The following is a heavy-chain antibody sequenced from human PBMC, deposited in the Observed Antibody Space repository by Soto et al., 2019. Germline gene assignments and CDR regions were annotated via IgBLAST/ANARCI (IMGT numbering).Heavy chain of an antibody. D-gene: IGHD3-3*01. CDR2: IYYSGNT. CDR1: GGSISTRSSY. CDR3: ARARAIFGVVIILGDYFDY. Sequence: SETLSLTCTVSGGSISTRSSYWGWIRQPPGKGLEWIGNIYYSGNTYYNPSLKSRVTISVDTSKNRFSLKLSSVTAADTAVYYCARARAIFGVVIILGDYFDYWGQGTLVTVSS. J-gene: IGHJ4*02. V-gene: IGHV4-39*07.